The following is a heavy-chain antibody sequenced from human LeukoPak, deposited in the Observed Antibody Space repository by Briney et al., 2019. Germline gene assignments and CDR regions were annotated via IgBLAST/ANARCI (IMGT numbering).Heavy chain of an antibody. J-gene: IGHJ4*02. CDR2: IWYDGSNK. D-gene: IGHD3-9*01. Sequence: GRSLRLSCAASGFTFSSYGMHWVRQAPGKGLEWVAVIWYDGSNKYYADSVKGRFTISRDNSKNTLYLQMNSLRAEDTAVYYCARAPLRYFDWLLVYWGQGTLATVSS. V-gene: IGHV3-33*01. CDR3: ARAPLRYFDWLLVY. CDR1: GFTFSSYG.